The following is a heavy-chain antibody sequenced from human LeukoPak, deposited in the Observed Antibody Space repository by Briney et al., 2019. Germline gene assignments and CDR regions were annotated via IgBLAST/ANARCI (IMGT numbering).Heavy chain of an antibody. CDR1: GYTFTSYG. CDR3: ARSPYCGGDCYSMYYFDY. J-gene: IGHJ4*02. D-gene: IGHD2-21*02. Sequence: GASVKVSCKASGYTFTSYGISWVRQAPGQGLEWMGWISAYNGNTNYAQKLQGRVTMTTDTSTSTAYMELRSLRSDDTAVYYCARSPYCGGDCYSMYYFDYWGQGTLVTVSS. V-gene: IGHV1-18*01. CDR2: ISAYNGNT.